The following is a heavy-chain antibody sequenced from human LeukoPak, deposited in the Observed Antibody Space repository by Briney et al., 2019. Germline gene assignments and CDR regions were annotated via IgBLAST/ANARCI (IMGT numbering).Heavy chain of an antibody. V-gene: IGHV4-38-2*02. Sequence: SETLSLTCTVSGYSISSGYYWGWIRQPPGKGLEWIGEIYHSGSTNYNPSLKSRVTISVDKSKNQFSLKLSSVTAADTAVYYCARERGSSPNYYYYYYMDVWGKGTTVTVSS. CDR1: GYSISSGYY. CDR3: ARERGSSPNYYYYYYMDV. D-gene: IGHD6-6*01. CDR2: IYHSGST. J-gene: IGHJ6*03.